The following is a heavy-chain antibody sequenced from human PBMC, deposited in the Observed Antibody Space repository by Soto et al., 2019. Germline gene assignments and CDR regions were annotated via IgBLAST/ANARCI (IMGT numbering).Heavy chain of an antibody. CDR3: ARDRGDIVVVPAAMYYYGMDV. V-gene: IGHV1-18*01. J-gene: IGHJ6*02. Sequence: QVQLVQSGAEVKKPGASVKVSCKASGYTFTSYGISWVRQAPGQGLEWMGWISAYNGNTNYAQKLQGRVTMTTDTSTSTAYMELRSLRSDVTAVYYCARDRGDIVVVPAAMYYYGMDVWGQGTTVTVSS. CDR2: ISAYNGNT. CDR1: GYTFTSYG. D-gene: IGHD2-2*01.